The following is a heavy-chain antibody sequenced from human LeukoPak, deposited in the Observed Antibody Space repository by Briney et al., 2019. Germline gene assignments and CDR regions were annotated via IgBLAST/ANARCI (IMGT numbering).Heavy chain of an antibody. CDR2: ISSSSSTI. Sequence: PGGSLRLSCAASGFTFSSYGMHWVRQAPGKGLEWVSYISSSSSTIYYADSVKGRFTISRDNAKNSLYLQMNSLRAEDTAVYYCAKTPGGSGNFFDSWGQGTLVIVSS. V-gene: IGHV3-48*01. D-gene: IGHD3-10*01. CDR1: GFTFSSYG. CDR3: AKTPGGSGNFFDS. J-gene: IGHJ4*02.